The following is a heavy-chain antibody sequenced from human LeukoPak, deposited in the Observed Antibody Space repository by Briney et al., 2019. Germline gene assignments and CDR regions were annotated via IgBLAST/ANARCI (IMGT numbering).Heavy chain of an antibody. CDR3: ARQVIVVVTAINSGFDY. J-gene: IGHJ4*02. CDR1: GYIFTDYY. V-gene: IGHV1-46*01. Sequence: GASVKVSCKASGYIFTDYYMHWVRQAPGQGLEYMGIINPRGGSTSYAPKFQGRVTMTRDTSTSTVYMELSSLRSEDTAVYYCARQVIVVVTAINSGFDYWGQGTLVTVSS. D-gene: IGHD2-21*02. CDR2: INPRGGST.